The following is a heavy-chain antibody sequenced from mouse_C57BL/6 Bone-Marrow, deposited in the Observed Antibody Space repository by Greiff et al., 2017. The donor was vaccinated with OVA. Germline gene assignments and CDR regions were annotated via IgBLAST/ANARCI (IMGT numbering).Heavy chain of an antibody. CDR1: GFTFSSYG. CDR2: ISSGGSYT. CDR3: ARHYYGSSHWYFDV. J-gene: IGHJ1*03. V-gene: IGHV5-6*01. Sequence: EVQRVESGGDLVKPGGSLKLSCAASGFTFSSYGMSWVRQTPDKRLEWVATISSGGSYTYYPDSVKGRFTISRDNAKNTLYLQMSSLKSEDTAMYYCARHYYGSSHWYFDVWGTGTTVTVSS. D-gene: IGHD1-1*01.